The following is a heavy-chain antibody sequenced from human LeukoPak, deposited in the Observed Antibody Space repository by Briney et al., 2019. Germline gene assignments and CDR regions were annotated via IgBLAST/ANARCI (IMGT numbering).Heavy chain of an antibody. CDR2: INPSGGST. CDR1: GGTFSSYA. CDR3: ARAGTYG. J-gene: IGHJ4*02. V-gene: IGHV1-46*01. Sequence: GSSVKVSCKASGGTFSSYAISWVRQAPGQGLEWMGIINPSGGSTSYAQKFQGRVTMTRDTSTSTVYMELSSLRSEDTAVYYCARAGTYGWGQGTLVTVSS. D-gene: IGHD2-8*01.